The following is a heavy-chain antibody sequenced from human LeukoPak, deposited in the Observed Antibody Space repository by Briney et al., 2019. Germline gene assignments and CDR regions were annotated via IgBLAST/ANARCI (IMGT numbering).Heavy chain of an antibody. CDR2: MNPNSANT. D-gene: IGHD3-10*01. J-gene: IGHJ4*02. CDR1: GYTFTSYD. Sequence: ASVKVSCKASGYTFTSYDINWVRQATGQGLEWMGWMNPNSANTGYAQKFQGRVTITRNTSISTTYMELSSLRSEDTAVYYCARGRTQGSWPYGSGSYYNFDYWGQGTLVTVSS. CDR3: ARGRTQGSWPYGSGSYYNFDY. V-gene: IGHV1-8*03.